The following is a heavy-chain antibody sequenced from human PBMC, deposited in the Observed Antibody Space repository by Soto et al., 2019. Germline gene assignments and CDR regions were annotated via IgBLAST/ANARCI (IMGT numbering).Heavy chain of an antibody. CDR2: IIPIFGTA. Sequence: SVKVSCKASGGTFSSYAISWVRQAPGQGLEWMGGIIPIFGTANYAQKFQGRVTITADESTSTAYMELSSLRSEDTAVYYCARRRDGYNSNYFDYWGQGTLVTVSS. D-gene: IGHD5-12*01. CDR1: GGTFSSYA. J-gene: IGHJ4*02. CDR3: ARRRDGYNSNYFDY. V-gene: IGHV1-69*13.